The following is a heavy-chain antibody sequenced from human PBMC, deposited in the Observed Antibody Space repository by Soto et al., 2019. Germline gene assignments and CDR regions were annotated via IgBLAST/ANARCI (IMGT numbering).Heavy chain of an antibody. CDR1: GFTFSSYG. D-gene: IGHD3-10*01. CDR3: ARAGSGKGINFAY. J-gene: IGHJ4*02. V-gene: IGHV3-33*01. CDR2: IWYDGSNK. Sequence: GGSLRLSCAASGFTFSSYGMHWVRQAPGKGLEWVAVIWYDGSNKYYADSVKGRFTISRDNSKNTLYLQMNSLRAEDTAVYYCARAGSGKGINFAYWGQETLVTVSS.